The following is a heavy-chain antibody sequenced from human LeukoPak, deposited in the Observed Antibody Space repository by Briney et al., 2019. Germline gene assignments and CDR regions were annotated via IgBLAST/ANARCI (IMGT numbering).Heavy chain of an antibody. CDR3: ATYDSSVHDAFDI. CDR2: ISSSSSYI. Sequence: GGSLRLSCAASGFTFSSYSMNWVRQAPGKGLEWVSSISSSSSYIYYADSVKGRFTISRDNSKNTLYLQMNSLRAEDTAVYYCATYDSSVHDAFDIWGQGTMVTVSS. J-gene: IGHJ3*02. V-gene: IGHV3-21*04. D-gene: IGHD3-22*01. CDR1: GFTFSSYS.